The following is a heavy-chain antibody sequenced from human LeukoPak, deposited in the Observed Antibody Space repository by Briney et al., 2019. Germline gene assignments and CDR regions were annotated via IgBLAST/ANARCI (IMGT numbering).Heavy chain of an antibody. V-gene: IGHV4-59*01. CDR2: IYYSGST. J-gene: IGHJ5*02. CDR3: ARVEVVVPAAIRYSWFDP. Sequence: SETLSLTCTVSGGSISSYYWGWIRQPPGKGLEWIGSIYYSGSTNYNPSLKSRVTISVDTSKNQFSLKLSSVTAADTAVYYCARVEVVVPAAIRYSWFDPWGQGTLVTVSS. D-gene: IGHD2-2*01. CDR1: GGSISSYY.